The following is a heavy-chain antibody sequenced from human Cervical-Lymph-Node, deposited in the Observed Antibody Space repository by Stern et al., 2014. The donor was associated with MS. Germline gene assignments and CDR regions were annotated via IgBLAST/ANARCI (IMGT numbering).Heavy chain of an antibody. CDR1: GYTFSNFW. D-gene: IGHD3-22*01. CDR3: VRRRDSAGYDTFDL. CDR2: IYPADSHP. J-gene: IGHJ3*01. V-gene: IGHV5-51*01. Sequence: VQLVQSGAEVKKPGESLKISCRTSGYTFSNFWIGWVRQMPGKGLEWMGVIYPADSHPTYSPSFQGQVTISADESISTAYLQWRSLKASDTAMYYCVRRRDSAGYDTFDLWGQGTMLIVSS.